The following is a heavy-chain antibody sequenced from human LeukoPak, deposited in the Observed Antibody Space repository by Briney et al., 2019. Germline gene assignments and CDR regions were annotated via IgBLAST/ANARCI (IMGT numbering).Heavy chain of an antibody. CDR1: GFTFSNYG. CDR2: ISSDESYK. Sequence: GGSLRLSCEVSGFTFSNYGMHWIRQAPGKGMEWVAVISSDESYKSYADSVKGRFTISRDTSKNTLYLQMYSLRAEDTAVYYCSSPYNGIATIGSVHWGQGTLVTVSS. V-gene: IGHV3-30*03. CDR3: SSPYNGIATIGSVH. J-gene: IGHJ4*02. D-gene: IGHD6-13*01.